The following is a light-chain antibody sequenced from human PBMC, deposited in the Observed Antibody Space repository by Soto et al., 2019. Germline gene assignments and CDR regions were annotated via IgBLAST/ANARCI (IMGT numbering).Light chain of an antibody. V-gene: IGKV3-20*01. CDR2: DAS. J-gene: IGKJ1*01. CDR1: QSVSSTY. Sequence: EIVLTQSPGTLSLSPGERATLSCRASQSVSSTYLAWYQQKPGRAPMLLIYDASSRATGIPDRFSSSGSGTDFTLTISRLEPEDFAVYYCQQFSSTPWTFGQGTEVEIK. CDR3: QQFSSTPWT.